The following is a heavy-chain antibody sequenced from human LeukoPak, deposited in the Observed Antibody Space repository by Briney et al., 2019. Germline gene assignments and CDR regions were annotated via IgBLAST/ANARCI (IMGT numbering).Heavy chain of an antibody. J-gene: IGHJ4*02. CDR3: AREFSAAKNY. Sequence: GGSLRLSCAASGLRFSDYYVSWIRQAPGKGLQWVSYISSGGDIMHYADSVKGRFTISRDNAKNSLYLQMNSLRAEDTAVYYCAREFSAAKNYWGQGTLVTVSS. CDR2: ISSGGDIM. CDR1: GLRFSDYY. D-gene: IGHD5-18*01. V-gene: IGHV3-11*04.